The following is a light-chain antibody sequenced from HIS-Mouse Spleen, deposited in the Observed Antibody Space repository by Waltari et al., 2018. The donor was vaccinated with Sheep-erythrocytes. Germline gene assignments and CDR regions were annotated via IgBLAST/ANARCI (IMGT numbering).Light chain of an antibody. CDR1: QGIRND. CDR2: AAS. CDR3: LQDYNYPYT. Sequence: AIQMTQSPSSLSASVGDRVTITCRASQGIRNDLGWYQHKPGKAPKLLIYAASSLQSGVPSSFSGSGSGTDFTLTISSLQPEDFATYYCLQDYNYPYTFGQGTKLEIK. V-gene: IGKV1-6*01. J-gene: IGKJ2*01.